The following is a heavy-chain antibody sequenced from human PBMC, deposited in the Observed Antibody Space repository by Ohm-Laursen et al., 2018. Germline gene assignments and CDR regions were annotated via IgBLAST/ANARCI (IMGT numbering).Heavy chain of an antibody. J-gene: IGHJ5*02. CDR3: STDHFS. V-gene: IGHV3-15*01. D-gene: IGHD2/OR15-2a*01. Sequence: SLRLSCAASGFTFSSHEMSWVRQAPGKGLEYVGRIKSKAAGETREYAEPVKGRFTILRDDSKNTLSLQMNSLKTEDTGVYYCSTDHFSWGQGTLVTVSS. CDR1: GFTFSSHE. CDR2: IKSKAAGETR.